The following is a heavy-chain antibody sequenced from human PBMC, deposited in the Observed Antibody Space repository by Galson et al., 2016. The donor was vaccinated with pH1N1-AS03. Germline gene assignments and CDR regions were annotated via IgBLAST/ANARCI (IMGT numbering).Heavy chain of an antibody. J-gene: IGHJ4*02. CDR3: AKYTIDWYEDY. CDR1: GFTFHDYA. D-gene: IGHD6-19*01. CDR2: ISSTGSNT. Sequence: SLRLSCAASGFTFHDYAMHWVRQAPGRGLEWVSSISSTGSNTFDADSVMGRFTISRDNSKNTLYLQMDSLRAEDTAVFYCAKYTIDWYEDYWGQGTLVTVSS. V-gene: IGHV3-23*01.